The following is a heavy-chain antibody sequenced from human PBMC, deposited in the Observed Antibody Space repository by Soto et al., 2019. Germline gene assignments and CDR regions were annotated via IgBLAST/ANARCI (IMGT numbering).Heavy chain of an antibody. CDR2: LSHDGTIA. V-gene: IGHV3-30*03. J-gene: IGHJ6*03. CDR1: GFTFNNYG. Sequence: QVQLVESGGGVVQPGRSLTLSCAASGFTFNNYGMHWVRQAPGKGLEWVAMLSHDGTIAYYGDSVRGRFTVSRDESKNTHYLQMNSLRAEDTAVYYCARDDILCSGGSCYGVPMDVWGKGTTVTVSS. CDR3: ARDDILCSGGSCYGVPMDV. D-gene: IGHD2-15*01.